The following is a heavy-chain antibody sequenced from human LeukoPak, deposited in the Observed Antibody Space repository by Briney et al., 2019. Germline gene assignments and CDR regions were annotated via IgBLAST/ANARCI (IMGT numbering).Heavy chain of an antibody. J-gene: IGHJ3*02. D-gene: IGHD6-19*01. CDR2: INPNSGGT. V-gene: IGHV1-2*02. Sequence: ASVKVSCKASVYTFTGYYMHWVRQAPGQGLEWMGWINPNSGGTNYAQKFQGRVTMTRDTSISTAYMELSRLRSDDTAVYYCARGGSSGARNAFDIWGQGTMVTVSS. CDR3: ARGGSSGARNAFDI. CDR1: VYTFTGYY.